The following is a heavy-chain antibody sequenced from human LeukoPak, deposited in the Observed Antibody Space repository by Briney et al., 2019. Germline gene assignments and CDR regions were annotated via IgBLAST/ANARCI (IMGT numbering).Heavy chain of an antibody. D-gene: IGHD6-19*01. CDR1: GGSFSGYY. CDR3: ARNGYFYSSGWYY. CDR2: INHSGST. Sequence: SETLSLTCAVYGGSFSGYYWSWIRQPPGKGLEWIGEINHSGSTNYNPSLKSRVTISVDTSKNQFSLKLSSVTAADTAVYYCARNGYFYSSGWYYWGQGTLVTVS. V-gene: IGHV4-34*01. J-gene: IGHJ4*02.